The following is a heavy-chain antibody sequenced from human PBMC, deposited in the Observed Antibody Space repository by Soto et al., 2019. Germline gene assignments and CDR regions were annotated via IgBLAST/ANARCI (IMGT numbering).Heavy chain of an antibody. J-gene: IGHJ6*02. Sequence: GASVKVSCKASGGTFSSYAISWVRQAPGQGLEWMGGIIPIFGTANYAQKFQGRVTITADESTSTAYMELSSLRSDDTAMYYCARDYYGSGAPDHYGMDVWAQGTTVTVSS. CDR2: IIPIFGTA. CDR3: ARDYYGSGAPDHYGMDV. V-gene: IGHV1-69*13. D-gene: IGHD3-10*01. CDR1: GGTFSSYA.